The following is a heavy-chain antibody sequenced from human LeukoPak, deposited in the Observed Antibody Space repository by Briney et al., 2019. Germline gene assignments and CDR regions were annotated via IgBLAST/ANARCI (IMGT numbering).Heavy chain of an antibody. Sequence: SETLSLTCTVSGYSISSDYYWGWIRQPPGKGLEWIGRIYHSGSTYYNPSLKSRVTISVDTSKNQFSLKLSSVTAADTAVYYCAREVASHWVIYWGQGTLVTVSS. V-gene: IGHV4-38-2*02. CDR2: IYHSGST. CDR3: AREVASHWVIY. CDR1: GYSISSDYY. D-gene: IGHD5-12*01. J-gene: IGHJ4*02.